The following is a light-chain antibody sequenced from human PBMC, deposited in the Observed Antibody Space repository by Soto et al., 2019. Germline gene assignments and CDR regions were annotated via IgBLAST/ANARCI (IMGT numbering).Light chain of an antibody. CDR2: DAS. CDR3: QQPSNWPPIT. J-gene: IGKJ5*01. V-gene: IGKV3-11*01. CDR1: QSVSSY. Sequence: EIVLTQSPATLSLSPGERATLSCRASQSVSSYLAWYQQKPGQAPRLLIYDASNRATGVPARFSGSGSGTDFTLTISSLEPQDFAFYYCQQPSNWPPITFGQGTRLQIK.